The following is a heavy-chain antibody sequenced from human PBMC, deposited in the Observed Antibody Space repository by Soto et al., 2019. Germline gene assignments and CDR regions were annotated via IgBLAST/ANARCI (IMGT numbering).Heavy chain of an antibody. CDR1: GGSFSGYY. J-gene: IGHJ6*03. CDR2: INHSGST. V-gene: IGHV4-34*01. Sequence: SETLSLTCAVYGGSFSGYYWSWIRQPPGKGLEWIGEINHSGSTNYNPSLKSRVTISVDTSKNQFSLKLSSVTAADTAVYYCARGTSYYDFWTPKYYYYMDVWCKGTTVTSP. CDR3: ARGTSYYDFWTPKYYYYMDV. D-gene: IGHD3-3*01.